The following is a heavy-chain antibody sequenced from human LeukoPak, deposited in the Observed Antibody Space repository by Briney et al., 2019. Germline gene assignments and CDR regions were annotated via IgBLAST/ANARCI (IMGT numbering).Heavy chain of an antibody. Sequence: PGGSLRLSCAASGFTFSSYAMSWVHQAPGKGLEWVSAISGSGGSTYYADSVKGRFTISRDNSKNTLYLQMNSLRAEDTAVYYCAKALRGRDSSGYSGSEYNWFDPWGQGTLVTVSS. D-gene: IGHD3-22*01. CDR2: ISGSGGST. CDR1: GFTFSSYA. V-gene: IGHV3-23*01. J-gene: IGHJ5*02. CDR3: AKALRGRDSSGYSGSEYNWFDP.